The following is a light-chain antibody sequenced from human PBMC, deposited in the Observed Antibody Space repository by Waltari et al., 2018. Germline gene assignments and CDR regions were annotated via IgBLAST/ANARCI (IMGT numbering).Light chain of an antibody. CDR1: SNDVGSSNY. V-gene: IGLV2-14*03. CDR2: DVN. J-gene: IGLJ2*01. CDR3: SSYTGSNTLI. Sequence: QSVLTQPASVSGSPGQSITISCSGTSNDVGSSNYVAWYQQHPGKAPKLIIYDVNKRPSGVSSRFAGTKAGNTASLTIPGLQAEDEANYHCSSYTGSNTLIFGGGTKLTVL.